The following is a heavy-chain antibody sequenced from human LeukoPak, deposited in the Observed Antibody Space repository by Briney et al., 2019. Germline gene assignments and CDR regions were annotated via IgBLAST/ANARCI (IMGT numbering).Heavy chain of an antibody. D-gene: IGHD4-23*01. CDR3: ARRTLVVTDY. CDR2: INHSGST. Sequence: PSETLSLTCAVYGGSFSGYYWSWIRQPPGKGLEWIGEINHSGSTNYNPSLKSRVIISVDTSKNQFSLKLSSVTAADTAVYYCARRTLVVTDYWGQGTLVTVSS. CDR1: GGSFSGYY. J-gene: IGHJ4*02. V-gene: IGHV4-34*01.